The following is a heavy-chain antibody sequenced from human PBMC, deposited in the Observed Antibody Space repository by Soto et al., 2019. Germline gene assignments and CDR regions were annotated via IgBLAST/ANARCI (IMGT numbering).Heavy chain of an antibody. CDR3: ARAYPPYSGRRLYYFDY. Sequence: QVQLVESGGGVVQPGRSLRLSCAASGFTFSSYAMHWVRQAPGKGLEWVAVISYDGSNKYYADSVKGRFTISRDNYKNTLYLPMNSLRAEDTAVYYRARAYPPYSGRRLYYFDYWGQGTLVTVSS. J-gene: IGHJ4*02. D-gene: IGHD1-26*01. CDR2: ISYDGSNK. CDR1: GFTFSSYA. V-gene: IGHV3-30*14.